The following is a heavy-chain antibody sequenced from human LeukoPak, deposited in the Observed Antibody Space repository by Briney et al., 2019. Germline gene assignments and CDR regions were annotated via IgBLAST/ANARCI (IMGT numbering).Heavy chain of an antibody. J-gene: IGHJ4*02. D-gene: IGHD1-26*01. V-gene: IGHV3-33*01. CDR3: ARNYGGIGALDY. Sequence: GGSLRLSCAASGFTFSSYGMRWVRQAPGKGLEWVAVIWSDGSDKFYAASVKGRFTVSRDNSRNTLHLQMNSLGAEDTAVYYCARNYGGIGALDYWGQGTLVTVSS. CDR2: IWSDGSDK. CDR1: GFTFSSYG.